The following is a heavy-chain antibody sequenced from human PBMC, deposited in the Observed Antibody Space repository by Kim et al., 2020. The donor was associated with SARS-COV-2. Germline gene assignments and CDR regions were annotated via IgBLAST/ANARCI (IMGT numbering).Heavy chain of an antibody. Sequence: SETLSLTCTVSGGAISSGSFYWSWIRQPPGKGLEWIGYIFYSGSTDYNPSLKSRVTISIDTSKNQFFLKLTSVTAADTAVYFCARSYYYDSSGLYSLDPWGQGTLVTVSS. J-gene: IGHJ5*02. CDR3: ARSYYYDSSGLYSLDP. CDR1: GGAISSGSFY. D-gene: IGHD3-22*01. CDR2: IFYSGST. V-gene: IGHV4-61*01.